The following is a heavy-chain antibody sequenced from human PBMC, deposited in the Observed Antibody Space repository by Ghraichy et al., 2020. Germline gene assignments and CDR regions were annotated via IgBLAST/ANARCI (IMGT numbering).Heavy chain of an antibody. CDR3: AKSAPPRVGYCSGGTCQRGWFCP. D-gene: IGHD2-15*01. CDR1: GGSISGYY. Sequence: SQTLSLTCTVSGGSISGYYWSWIRQPPGKGLEWIGYIYDNANTNYNPSLQSRVTISLDTSRNQFSLKLSSVTAADTAVYYCAKSAPPRVGYCSGGTCQRGWFCPWGQGTLVTVSP. V-gene: IGHV4-59*01. CDR2: IYDNANT. J-gene: IGHJ5*02.